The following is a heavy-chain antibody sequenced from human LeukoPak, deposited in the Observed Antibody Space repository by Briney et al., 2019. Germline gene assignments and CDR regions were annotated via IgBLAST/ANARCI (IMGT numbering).Heavy chain of an antibody. J-gene: IGHJ6*03. V-gene: IGHV3-21*01. CDR1: GFTFSSYS. CDR2: ISSSSSYI. Sequence: GGSLRLSCAASGFTFSSYSMNWVRQAPGKGLEWVSSISSSSSYIYYADSVKGRFTISRDNAKNSLHLQMNSLRAEDTAVYYCARESRGYEGPGYYYMDVWGKGTTVTVSS. CDR3: ARESRGYEGPGYYYMDV. D-gene: IGHD5-18*01.